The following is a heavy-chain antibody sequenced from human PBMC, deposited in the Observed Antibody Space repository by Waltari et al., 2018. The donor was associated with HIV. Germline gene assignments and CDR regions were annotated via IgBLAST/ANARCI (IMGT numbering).Heavy chain of an antibody. J-gene: IGHJ1*01. CDR1: GFSFYDYT. CDR2: ITRDGGST. CDR3: STERVRYFLQ. V-gene: IGHV3-43*01. D-gene: IGHD3-10*01. Sequence: EVQLVESGGAVVQPGGSLRLSCVASGFSFYDYTLHWVRQVPGKGLEWFSLITRDGGSTFYARSVRGRFTISRDTDIKSLYLQMDSLRTEDTASYYCSTERVRYFLQWGQGTLVTVSS.